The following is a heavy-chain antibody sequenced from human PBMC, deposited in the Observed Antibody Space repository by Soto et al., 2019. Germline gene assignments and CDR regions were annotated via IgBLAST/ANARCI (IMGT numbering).Heavy chain of an antibody. J-gene: IGHJ4*02. V-gene: IGHV3-74*01. CDR2: MNSDGSII. CDR1: GYTFRNHW. CDR3: ATAEVDY. Sequence: GGSLRLSCAVAGYTFRNHWMHWVRQAPGKGLEWASRMNSDGSIINYKDSVKGRFTVSRDNAKNTLYLQMNSLRVEDTAVYYCATAEVDYWGPGTLVTVSS.